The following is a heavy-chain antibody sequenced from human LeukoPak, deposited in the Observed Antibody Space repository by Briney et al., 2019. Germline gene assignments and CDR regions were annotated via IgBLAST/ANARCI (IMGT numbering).Heavy chain of an antibody. Sequence: ASVKVSCKASGYTFTSYGINWVRQAPGQGLEWMGWISVYNGNTNYAQNVQDRVTMTTDTSTSTAYMELRSLRSDDTAVYYCARDRYDSGSYCRFWGQGTLVTVSS. CDR2: ISVYNGNT. CDR1: GYTFTSYG. D-gene: IGHD3-10*01. CDR3: ARDRYDSGSYCRF. V-gene: IGHV1-18*04. J-gene: IGHJ4*02.